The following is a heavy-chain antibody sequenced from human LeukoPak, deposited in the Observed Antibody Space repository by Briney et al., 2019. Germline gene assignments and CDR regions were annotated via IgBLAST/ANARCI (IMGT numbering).Heavy chain of an antibody. CDR3: ARGFPRKYCSGGSCYKYYFDY. V-gene: IGHV1-8*01. CDR1: GYTFTSYD. Sequence: GASVKVSCKASGYTFTSYDINWVRQATGQGLEWMGWMNPNSGNTGYAQKFQGRVTMTRNTSISTAYMELSSLRSEDTAVYYCARGFPRKYCSGGSCYKYYFDYRGQGTLVTVSS. D-gene: IGHD2-15*01. J-gene: IGHJ4*02. CDR2: MNPNSGNT.